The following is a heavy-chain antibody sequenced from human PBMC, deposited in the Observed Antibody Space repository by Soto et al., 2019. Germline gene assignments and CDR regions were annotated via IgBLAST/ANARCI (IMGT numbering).Heavy chain of an antibody. CDR1: GFTFSSYS. Sequence: GGSLRLSCAASGFTFSSYSMNWVRQAPGKGLEWVSYISSSSSTIYYADSVKGRFTISRDNAKNSLYLQMNSLRDEDTAVYYCAREPAFYDFWCGYYHPWPYYYYYGMDVWGQGTTVTVSS. CDR3: AREPAFYDFWCGYYHPWPYYYYYGMDV. CDR2: ISSSSSTI. V-gene: IGHV3-48*02. J-gene: IGHJ6*02. D-gene: IGHD3-3*01.